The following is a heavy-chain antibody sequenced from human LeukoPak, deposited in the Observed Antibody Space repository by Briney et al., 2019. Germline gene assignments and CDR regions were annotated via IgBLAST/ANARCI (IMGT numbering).Heavy chain of an antibody. CDR1: GFTFSSYS. D-gene: IGHD6-19*01. V-gene: IGHV3-21*01. J-gene: IGHJ4*02. CDR2: ISSSSSYI. CDR3: ARPRAVAGTEEGFDY. Sequence: GGSLRLSCAASGFTFSSYSMNWVRQAPGKGLEWVSSISSSSSYIYYADSVKGRFTISRDNAKNSLYLQMNSLRAEDTAVYYCARPRAVAGTEEGFDYWGQGSLVTVSS.